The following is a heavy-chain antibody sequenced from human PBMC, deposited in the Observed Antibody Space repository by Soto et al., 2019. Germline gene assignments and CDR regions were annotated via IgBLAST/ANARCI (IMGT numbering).Heavy chain of an antibody. CDR2: INHSGST. CDR3: AIHVPQGGAFDI. D-gene: IGHD2-15*01. CDR1: GGCFSGYY. J-gene: IGHJ3*02. V-gene: IGHV4-34*01. Sequence: SKTLSLTCAVHGGCFSGYYWSWIRQPPGKGLEWIGEINHSGSTNYNPSLKSRVTISVDTSKNQFSLKLSSVTAADTAVYYFAIHVPQGGAFDICGQGTMVTVSS.